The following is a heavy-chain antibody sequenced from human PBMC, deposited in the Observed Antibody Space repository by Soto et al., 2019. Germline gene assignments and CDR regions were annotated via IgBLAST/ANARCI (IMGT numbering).Heavy chain of an antibody. CDR2: ISGSGGST. D-gene: IGHD3-22*01. V-gene: IGHV3-23*01. CDR3: AKDPLAMIVVVTPSFDY. Sequence: PGGSLRLSCAASGFTFSSYAMSWVRQAPGKGLEWVSAISGSGGSTYYADSVKGRFTISRDNSKNTLYLQMNSLRAEDTAVYYCAKDPLAMIVVVTPSFDYWGQGTLVTVSS. CDR1: GFTFSSYA. J-gene: IGHJ4*02.